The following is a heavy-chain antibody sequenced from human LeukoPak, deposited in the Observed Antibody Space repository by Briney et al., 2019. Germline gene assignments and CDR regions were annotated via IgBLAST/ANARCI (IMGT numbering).Heavy chain of an antibody. Sequence: GSAPKLSCTAFGATFRSSAIGWVRQAPGQGIEWMGGIIPIVGTANYAQKFQGRVTITADKSPSTAYMELSSLRSEDTAVYYCASSPVRGALYGMDVWGEGTTVTVSS. V-gene: IGHV1-69*06. CDR2: IIPIVGTA. CDR3: ASSPVRGALYGMDV. J-gene: IGHJ6*02. D-gene: IGHD3-10*01. CDR1: GATFRSSA.